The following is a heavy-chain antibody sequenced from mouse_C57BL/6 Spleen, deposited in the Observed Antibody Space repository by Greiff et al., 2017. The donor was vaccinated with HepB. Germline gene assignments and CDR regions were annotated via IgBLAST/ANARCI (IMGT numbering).Heavy chain of an antibody. J-gene: IGHJ1*03. V-gene: IGHV1-64*01. CDR3: VTTVVGGWYFDV. CDR1: GYTFTSYW. CDR2: IHPNSGST. D-gene: IGHD1-1*01. Sequence: QVQLQQPGAELVKPGASVKLSCKASGYTFTSYWMHWVKQRPGQGLEWIGMIHPNSGSTNYNEKFKSKATLTVDKSSSTAYMQLSSLTSEDSAVYYCVTTVVGGWYFDVWGTGTTVTVSS.